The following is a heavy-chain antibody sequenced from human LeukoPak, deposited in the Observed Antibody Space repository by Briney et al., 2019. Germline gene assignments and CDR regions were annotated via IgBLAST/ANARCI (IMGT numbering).Heavy chain of an antibody. CDR2: MNPNSGNT. Sequence: GASVKVSCKASGYTFTSYGISWVRQAPGQGLEWMGWMNPNSGNTGYAQKFQGRVTMTRNTSISTAYMELSSLRSEDTAVYYRARGHMIAPDYWGQGTLVTVSS. CDR3: ARGHMIAPDY. D-gene: IGHD2-21*01. CDR1: GYTFTSYG. V-gene: IGHV1-8*02. J-gene: IGHJ4*02.